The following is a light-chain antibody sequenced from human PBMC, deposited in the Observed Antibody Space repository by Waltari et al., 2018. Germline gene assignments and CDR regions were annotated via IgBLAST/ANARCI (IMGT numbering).Light chain of an antibody. CDR2: DVI. Sequence: QSALTQPASVSGSPGQSITIPCPGTSNDVGYYKYVSWYQKHTGKAPKLIIYDVIKRPSGVSNRFSGSKSGNTASLTISGLRAEDEADYYCSSSGTTSVVLFGGGTKLTVL. CDR3: SSSGTTSVVL. CDR1: SNDVGYYKY. J-gene: IGLJ2*01. V-gene: IGLV2-14*03.